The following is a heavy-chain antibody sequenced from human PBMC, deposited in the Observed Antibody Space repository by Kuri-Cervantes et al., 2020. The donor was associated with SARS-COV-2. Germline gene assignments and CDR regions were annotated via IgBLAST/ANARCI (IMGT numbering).Heavy chain of an antibody. Sequence: TLSLTCTVSGGSISSYYWSWIRQPPGKGLEWLALIYWDDDKRYSPSLKSRLTITKDTSKNQVVLTMTNMDPVDTATYYCAHISIAAAGTGDYWGQGTLVTVSS. CDR3: AHISIAAAGTGDY. CDR1: GGSISSYYW. D-gene: IGHD6-13*01. J-gene: IGHJ4*02. V-gene: IGHV2-5*08. CDR2: IYWDDDK.